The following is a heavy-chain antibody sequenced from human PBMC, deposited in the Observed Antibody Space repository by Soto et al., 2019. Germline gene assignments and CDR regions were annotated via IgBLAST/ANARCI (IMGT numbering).Heavy chain of an antibody. V-gene: IGHV3-43*01. CDR1: GFTFDDYT. CDR2: ISWDGGIT. J-gene: IGHJ4*02. D-gene: IGHD5-18*01. Sequence: VSLRRSCAASGFTFDDYTMQWVRQAPRKVLEWVSLISWDGGITYYSDSVKGRFTISRDNSKNSLYLQMNSLPTEDTALYYCAKAGAYNYGSYFDYWGQGTLVTISS. CDR3: AKAGAYNYGSYFDY.